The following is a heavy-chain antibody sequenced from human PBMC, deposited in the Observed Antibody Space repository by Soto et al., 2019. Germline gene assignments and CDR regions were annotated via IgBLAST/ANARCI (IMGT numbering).Heavy chain of an antibody. Sequence: QMQLVQSGPEVKRPGTSVKVSCKASGFTFTSSAVQWVRQARGQRLEWIGWIVVGSGNTNYAQKFQERVTITRDMSTSTAYMELSSLRSEDTAVYYCAAEHTAMVPYYFDYWGQGTLVTVSS. V-gene: IGHV1-58*01. CDR3: AAEHTAMVPYYFDY. J-gene: IGHJ4*02. D-gene: IGHD5-18*01. CDR2: IVVGSGNT. CDR1: GFTFTSSA.